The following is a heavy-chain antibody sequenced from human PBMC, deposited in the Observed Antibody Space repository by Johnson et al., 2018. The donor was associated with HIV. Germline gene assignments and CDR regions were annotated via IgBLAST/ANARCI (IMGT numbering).Heavy chain of an antibody. V-gene: IGHV3-30*04. D-gene: IGHD3-10*01. J-gene: IGHJ3*02. CDR3: ARGVDGAFDI. Sequence: ESGGGVVQPGRSVRLSCAASGFTFSSYAMHLVRQAPGKGLEWVAIISYDGSNKYYADSVKGRFTISRDNSKNTLYLQMNSLRAEDTAVYYCARGVDGAFDIWGQGTMVTVYS. CDR2: ISYDGSNK. CDR1: GFTFSSYA.